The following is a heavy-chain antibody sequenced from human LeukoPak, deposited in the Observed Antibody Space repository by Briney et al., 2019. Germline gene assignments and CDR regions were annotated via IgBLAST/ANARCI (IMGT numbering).Heavy chain of an antibody. CDR1: GGSISSGGYY. J-gene: IGHJ4*02. V-gene: IGHV4-31*03. D-gene: IGHD3-10*01. CDR2: IYYSGST. CDR3: ARGPSGSYGGL. Sequence: PSEALSLTCTVSGGSISSGGYYWSWIRQHPGQGLEWIGYIYYSGSTYYNPSLKSRVTISVDTSKNQFSLKLSSVTAADTAVYYCARGPSGSYGGLWGQGTLVTVSS.